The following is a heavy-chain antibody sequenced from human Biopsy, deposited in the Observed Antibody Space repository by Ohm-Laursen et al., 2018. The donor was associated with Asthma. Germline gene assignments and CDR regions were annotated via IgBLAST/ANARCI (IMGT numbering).Heavy chain of an antibody. Sequence: TLSLTCTVSGGSVSSGSHYWSWIRQPPGKGLEWIGYISYSGSTNYNPSLKSRVTISVDTSKNQFSLKLSSVTAADTAVYYCARDFVDSAMDYFDYWGQGKLV. CDR2: ISYSGST. CDR3: ARDFVDSAMDYFDY. CDR1: GGSVSSGSHY. D-gene: IGHD5-18*01. V-gene: IGHV4-61*01. J-gene: IGHJ4*02.